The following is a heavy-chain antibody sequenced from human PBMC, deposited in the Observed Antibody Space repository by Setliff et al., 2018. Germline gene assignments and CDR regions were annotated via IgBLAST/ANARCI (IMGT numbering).Heavy chain of an antibody. CDR3: AGGSGYVWGNGGI. D-gene: IGHD3-16*01. V-gene: IGHV4-34*01. J-gene: IGHJ4*02. CDR1: GGSFSDYY. Sequence: PSETLSLTCAVSGGSFSDYYWCWIRQPPGKGLEWIGEISHIGNTIYNPSLKSRVTISVDASKKQFSLKLYSATAADTAVYFCAGGSGYVWGNGGIWGQGALVTSPQ. CDR2: ISHIGNT.